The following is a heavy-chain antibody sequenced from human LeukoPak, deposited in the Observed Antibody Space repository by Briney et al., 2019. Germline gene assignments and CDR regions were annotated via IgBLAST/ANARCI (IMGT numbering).Heavy chain of an antibody. CDR2: IYTSGST. J-gene: IGHJ6*03. CDR1: GGSISSYY. D-gene: IGHD3-3*01. Sequence: SETLSLTRTVSGGSISSYYWSWIRQPAGKGLEWIGRIYTSGSTNYNPSLKSRVTMSVDTSKNQFSLKLSSVTAADTAVYYCARDGSRYDFWSGYRDYYMDVWGKGTTVTVSS. V-gene: IGHV4-4*07. CDR3: ARDGSRYDFWSGYRDYYMDV.